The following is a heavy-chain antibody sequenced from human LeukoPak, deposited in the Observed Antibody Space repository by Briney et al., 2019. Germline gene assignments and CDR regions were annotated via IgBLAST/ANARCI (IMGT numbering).Heavy chain of an antibody. Sequence: ASVKVSCKASGYTFTSYYMHWVRQAPGQGLEWMGIINPSGGSTSYAQKFQGRVTMTRDTSTSTVYMELSSLRSEDTAVYYCAAVGTAMVPFDPWGQGTLVTASS. V-gene: IGHV1-46*01. CDR1: GYTFTSYY. CDR2: INPSGGST. J-gene: IGHJ5*02. D-gene: IGHD5-18*01. CDR3: AAVGTAMVPFDP.